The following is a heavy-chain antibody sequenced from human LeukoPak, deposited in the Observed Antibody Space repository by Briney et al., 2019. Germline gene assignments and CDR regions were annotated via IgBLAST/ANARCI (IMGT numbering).Heavy chain of an antibody. D-gene: IGHD4-23*01. Sequence: GASVKVSCTASGFTFNTFWMRWFRQAPGKGLEWVASIKQDGGEKYYVDSVKGRFAISGDNAKNSLYLQMNSLRAEDTAVYYCARGDSGGFDIWGQGTMVTVSS. CDR3: ARGDSGGFDI. V-gene: IGHV3-7*05. J-gene: IGHJ3*02. CDR1: GFTFNTFW. CDR2: IKQDGGEK.